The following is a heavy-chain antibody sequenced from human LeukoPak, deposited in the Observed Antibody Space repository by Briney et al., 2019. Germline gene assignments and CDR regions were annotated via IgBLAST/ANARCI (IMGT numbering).Heavy chain of an antibody. J-gene: IGHJ4*02. CDR1: GYTFTSHD. D-gene: IGHD1-1*01. CDR2: MNPNSGNA. Sequence: SVKVSCKASGYTFTSHDINWVRQATGQGLEWMGWMNPNSGNAGYAQKFQGRVAMTRDTSINTAYLDLYSLRSEDTAVYYCARGYSPSVRTTGNDYWGQGTLVTVSS. V-gene: IGHV1-8*01. CDR3: ARGYSPSVRTTGNDY.